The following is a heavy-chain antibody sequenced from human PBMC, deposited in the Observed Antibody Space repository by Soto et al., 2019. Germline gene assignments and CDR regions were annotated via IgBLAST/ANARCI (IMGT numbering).Heavy chain of an antibody. J-gene: IGHJ6*02. Sequence: GASVKVSCKASGGTFSSYAISWVRQAPGQGLEWMGGIIPIFGTANYAQKFQGRVTITADESTSTAYMELSSLRSEDTAVYYCARDDGSSSSYYYYGMDVWGQGTTVTVSS. D-gene: IGHD6-6*01. V-gene: IGHV1-69*13. CDR3: ARDDGSSSSYYYYGMDV. CDR2: IIPIFGTA. CDR1: GGTFSSYA.